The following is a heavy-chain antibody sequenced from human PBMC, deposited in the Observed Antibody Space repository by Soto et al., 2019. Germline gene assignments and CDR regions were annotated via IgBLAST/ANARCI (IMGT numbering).Heavy chain of an antibody. CDR3: AHFSDLEWLDP. CDR1: GGSISRYF. CDR2: IFYTGST. J-gene: IGHJ5*02. V-gene: IGHV4-59*01. Sequence: KPSETLSLTCTVSGGSISRYFWSWIRQSPGKGLEWIGYIFYTGSTTYNPSLKSRVTISIDTSKNQFSLKLSSLTAADTAVYYCAHFSDLEWLDPWGQGTLVT. D-gene: IGHD2-21*01.